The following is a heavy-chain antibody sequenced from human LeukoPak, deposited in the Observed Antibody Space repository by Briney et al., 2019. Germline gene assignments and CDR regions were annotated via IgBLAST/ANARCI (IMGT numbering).Heavy chain of an antibody. J-gene: IGHJ6*04. CDR3: AELGITMIGGV. CDR1: GFTFSRYG. Sequence: TGGSLRLSCAASGFTFSRYGMHWVRQAPGKGLEWVTAISYDGSNKYYADSVKGRFTISRDNSKNTLYVQMSSLRAEDTAVYYCAELGITMIGGVWGKGTTVTIFS. V-gene: IGHV3-30*04. D-gene: IGHD3-10*02. CDR2: ISYDGSNK.